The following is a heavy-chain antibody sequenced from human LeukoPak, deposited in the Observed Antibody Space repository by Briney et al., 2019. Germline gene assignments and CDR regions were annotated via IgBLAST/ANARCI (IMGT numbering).Heavy chain of an antibody. CDR1: GGSFSGYY. CDR3: ARGPFAPDV. V-gene: IGHV4-34*01. Sequence: EPSETLSLTCAVYGGSFSGYYWSWIRQPPGKGLEWIGQINHSGSTNYNPSLKSRVTISVDTSKNQFSLKLSSVTAADTAVYYCARGPFAPDVWGQGTTVTVSS. CDR2: INHSGST. J-gene: IGHJ6*02.